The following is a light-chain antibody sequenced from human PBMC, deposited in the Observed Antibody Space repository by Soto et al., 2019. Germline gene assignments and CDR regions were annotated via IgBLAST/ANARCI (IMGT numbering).Light chain of an antibody. Sequence: EIVLTQSPGTLSLSPGERATLSCRASQSVSSSYLAWYQQKPGQAPRLLIYGASSRATGIPDRFSGSGSGTDFTLNISRLEPEDFAVSYCQQYGSSPITFGQGTRLAIK. CDR2: GAS. V-gene: IGKV3-20*01. J-gene: IGKJ5*01. CDR3: QQYGSSPIT. CDR1: QSVSSSY.